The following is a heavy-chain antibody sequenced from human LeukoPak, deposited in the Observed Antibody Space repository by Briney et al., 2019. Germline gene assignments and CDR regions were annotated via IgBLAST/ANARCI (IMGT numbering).Heavy chain of an antibody. CDR2: INPNGGGT. CDR1: GYTFTGYY. CDR3: ARDGGFYYDSSGYNV. J-gene: IGHJ4*02. V-gene: IGHV1-2*02. D-gene: IGHD3-22*01. Sequence: ASVKVSCKASGYTFTGYYMHWVRQAPGQGLGWMGWINPNGGGTKYAQRFQGRVSMTRDTSISTAYMQLSGLTSDDTAVYFCARDGGFYYDSSGYNVWGQGTLVTVSS.